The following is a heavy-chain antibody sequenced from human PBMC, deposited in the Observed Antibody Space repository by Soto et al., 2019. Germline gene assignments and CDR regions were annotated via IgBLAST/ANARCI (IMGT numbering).Heavy chain of an antibody. J-gene: IGHJ3*02. CDR2: INHSGST. D-gene: IGHD4-17*01. CDR1: GGSFSGYY. CDR3: ASYGDFAFDI. V-gene: IGHV4-34*01. Sequence: QVQLQQWGAGLLKPSETLSLTCAVYGGSFSGYYWSWIRQPPGKGLEWIGEINHSGSTNYNPSLRSRVTLSVDTSKNQFSLKLSSVTAADTAVYYCASYGDFAFDIWGQGTMVTVSS.